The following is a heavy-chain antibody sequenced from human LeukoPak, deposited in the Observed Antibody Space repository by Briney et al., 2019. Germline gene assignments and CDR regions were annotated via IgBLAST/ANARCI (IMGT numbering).Heavy chain of an antibody. V-gene: IGHV1-2*02. Sequence: ASVKVSCKASGYTFTDYYLHWVRQAPGQGLEWMGWINPNSGGTNYAQKFQGRVTMTRDTSISTAYMELSRLRSDDTAVYYCARTYYYDSRGRRGYYMDVWGKGTTVTVSS. CDR3: ARTYYYDSRGRRGYYMDV. D-gene: IGHD3-22*01. CDR1: GYTFTDYY. J-gene: IGHJ6*03. CDR2: INPNSGGT.